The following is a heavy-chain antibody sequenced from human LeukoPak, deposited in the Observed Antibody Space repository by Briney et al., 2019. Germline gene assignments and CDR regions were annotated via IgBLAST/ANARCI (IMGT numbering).Heavy chain of an antibody. Sequence: GGSLRLSCAASGFTFSDYYMSWIRQAPGKGLEWVSYISSSGSTIYYADSVKGRFTISRDNAKNSLYLQMNSLRAEDTAVYYCARDIWVGPREGPAFDIWGQGTMVTVSS. CDR3: ARDIWVGPREGPAFDI. D-gene: IGHD1-26*01. CDR2: ISSSGSTI. V-gene: IGHV3-11*01. J-gene: IGHJ3*02. CDR1: GFTFSDYY.